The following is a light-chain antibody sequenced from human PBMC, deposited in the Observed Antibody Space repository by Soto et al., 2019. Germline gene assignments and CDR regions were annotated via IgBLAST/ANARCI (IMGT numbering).Light chain of an antibody. CDR2: DVS. V-gene: IGLV2-11*01. Sequence: QSALTQPRSVSGSPGQSVTISCTGTSSDVGAYNYVSWYQQHPGKAPELMIYDVSKRPSGVPDRFSGSKSGNTASLTISGLQPQDEDEYYCCSYAGTCIGVFGTGTKVTVL. CDR1: SSDVGAYNY. J-gene: IGLJ1*01. CDR3: CSYAGTCIGV.